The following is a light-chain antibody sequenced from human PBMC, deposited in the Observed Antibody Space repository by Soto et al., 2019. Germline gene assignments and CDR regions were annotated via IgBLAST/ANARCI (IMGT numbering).Light chain of an antibody. V-gene: IGKV1-27*01. CDR3: QRYNNAPRA. Sequence: DIQMTQSPSSLSASVGDRVTITCRASQGIYTYLAWYQAKPGKVPKLLIYAESTLPSRGPSRFSASRTGTDFTLTISNVQPEDGGTYYFQRYNNAPRAFGQGTKVDI. CDR1: QGIYTY. J-gene: IGKJ1*01. CDR2: AES.